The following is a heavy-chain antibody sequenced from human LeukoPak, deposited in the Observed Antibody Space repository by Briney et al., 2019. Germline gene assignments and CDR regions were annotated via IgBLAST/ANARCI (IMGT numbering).Heavy chain of an antibody. J-gene: IGHJ4*02. Sequence: SETLSLTCTVSGGSTSSGAYYWRCIRQHPGKGLEWVGYIYYSGSTYYNPSLKSRVTISVDTSKNQFSLVLSSVTAADTAVYDCARGRRNLGYCNGGSCGPDYWGQGTLVTVSS. D-gene: IGHD2-15*01. CDR1: GGSTSSGAYY. CDR3: ARGRRNLGYCNGGSCGPDY. V-gene: IGHV4-31*03. CDR2: IYYSGST.